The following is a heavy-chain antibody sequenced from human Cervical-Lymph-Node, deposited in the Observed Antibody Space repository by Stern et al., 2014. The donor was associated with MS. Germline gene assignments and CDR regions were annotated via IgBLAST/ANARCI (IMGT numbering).Heavy chain of an antibody. CDR1: GGTFSSYA. CDR3: AREGQQLPTSLYYYYSGMDV. CDR2: IIPIFGTA. J-gene: IGHJ6*02. V-gene: IGHV1-69*01. Sequence: VQLVQSGAEVKKPGSSVKVSCKASGGTFSSYAISWVRQAPGQGLEWMGGIIPIFGTANYAQKFQGRVTITADESTSTAYMERSSLRSGDTAVYYCAREGQQLPTSLYYYYSGMDVWGQGTTVTVSS. D-gene: IGHD6-13*01.